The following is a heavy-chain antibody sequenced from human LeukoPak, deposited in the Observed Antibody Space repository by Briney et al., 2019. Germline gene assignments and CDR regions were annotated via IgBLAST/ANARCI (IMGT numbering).Heavy chain of an antibody. Sequence: PSETLSLTCTVSGGSISSSSYYWGWIRQPPGKGLEWIGTIYYSGSTYYNPSLKSRVTISADTSKNQFSLKLSSVTAADTAVYYCARGSGDYVWGSYRLRGAFDIWGQGTMVTVSS. CDR1: GGSISSSSYY. D-gene: IGHD3-16*02. CDR3: ARGSGDYVWGSYRLRGAFDI. CDR2: IYYSGST. V-gene: IGHV4-39*07. J-gene: IGHJ3*02.